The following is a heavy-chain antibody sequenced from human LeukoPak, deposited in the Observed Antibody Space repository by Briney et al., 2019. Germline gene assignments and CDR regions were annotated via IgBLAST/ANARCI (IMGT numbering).Heavy chain of an antibody. J-gene: IGHJ4*02. Sequence: GGSLRLSCAASGFTFSSYGMHWVRQAPGKGLEWVAVIWFDGSNKHYADSVKGRFSISRDNSENSLFLQMYSLRAEDTAVYFCAREDGYCSGGNCYSYFDSWGQGTLVTVSS. CDR2: IWFDGSNK. CDR1: GFTFSSYG. CDR3: AREDGYCSGGNCYSYFDS. D-gene: IGHD2-15*01. V-gene: IGHV3-33*01.